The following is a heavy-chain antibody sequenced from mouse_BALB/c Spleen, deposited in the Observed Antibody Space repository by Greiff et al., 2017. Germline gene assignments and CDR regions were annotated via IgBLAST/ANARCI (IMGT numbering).Heavy chain of an antibody. J-gene: IGHJ3*01. V-gene: IGHV5-6-4*01. D-gene: IGHD4-1*01. Sequence: EVMLVESGGGLVKPGGSLKLSCAASGFTFSSYTMSWVRQTPEKRLEWVATISSGGSYTYYPDSVKGRFTISSDTTKNTLYLQMSSLKSEDTAMYYCTRGSPNWDVAYWGQGTLVTVSA. CDR1: GFTFSSYT. CDR2: ISSGGSYT. CDR3: TRGSPNWDVAY.